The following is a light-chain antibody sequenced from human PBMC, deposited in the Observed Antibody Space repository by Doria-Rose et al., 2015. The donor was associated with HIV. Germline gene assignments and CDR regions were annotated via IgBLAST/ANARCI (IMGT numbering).Light chain of an antibody. CDR1: NSDVGGYNY. J-gene: IGLJ2*01. Sequence: QSVLTQPASVSESPGQSITISCTGTNSDVGGYNYVSWYQQHPGKAPKLMIYDVSNRPSGASNRFSGSKSGNTASLTISGLQAEDEADYYCSSYASTDTLVFGGGTKLTVL. CDR2: DVS. CDR3: SSYASTDTLV. V-gene: IGLV2-14*03.